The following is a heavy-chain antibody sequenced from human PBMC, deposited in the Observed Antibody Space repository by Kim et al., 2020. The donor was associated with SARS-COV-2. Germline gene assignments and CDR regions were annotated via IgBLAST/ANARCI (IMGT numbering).Heavy chain of an antibody. CDR2: LTPPPGAT. Sequence: ASVKVSCKASGYTFTAYFIHWVRQAPGLGLEWMGRLTPPPGATPSAPPFPGRVPLPRVSSFRIVSLALRWLIFCSVCVCYCARLYTSGWGRDFWGQGTLV. CDR1: GYTFTAYF. CDR3: ARLYTSGWGRDF. J-gene: IGHJ4*02. D-gene: IGHD6-19*01. V-gene: IGHV1-2*05.